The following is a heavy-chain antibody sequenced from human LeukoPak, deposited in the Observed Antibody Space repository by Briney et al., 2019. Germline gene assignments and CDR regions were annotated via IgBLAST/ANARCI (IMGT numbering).Heavy chain of an antibody. J-gene: IGHJ4*02. D-gene: IGHD6-13*01. CDR3: ARGSSSSWVDY. Sequence: PSQTLSLTCTVSGGSINSGGYYWSWIRQPPGKGLEWIGYIFQSETTYYNPSLKSRVTISVDSSKNQFSLRLTSVTAADTAVYYCARGSSSSWVDYWGQGTLVTVSS. CDR1: GGSINSGGYY. CDR2: IFQSETT. V-gene: IGHV4-30-2*01.